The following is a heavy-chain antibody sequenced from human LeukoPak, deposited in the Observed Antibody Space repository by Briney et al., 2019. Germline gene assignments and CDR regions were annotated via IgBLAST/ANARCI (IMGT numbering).Heavy chain of an antibody. CDR1: GFTFSSYS. D-gene: IGHD6-6*01. CDR2: ISSSSSYI. CDR3: ARDRKTSIAGMDV. Sequence: TGGSLRLSCAASGFTFSSYSMNWVRQAPGKGLEWVSSISSSSSYIYYADSVKGRFTISRDNAKNSLYLQMNSLRAEDTAVYYCARDRKTSIAGMDVWGKGTTVTVSS. V-gene: IGHV3-21*01. J-gene: IGHJ6*03.